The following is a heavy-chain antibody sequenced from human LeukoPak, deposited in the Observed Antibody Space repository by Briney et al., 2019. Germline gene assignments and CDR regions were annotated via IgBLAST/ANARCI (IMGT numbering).Heavy chain of an antibody. V-gene: IGHV3-53*01. CDR2: IYSGGST. Sequence: GGSLRLSCAASGFTVSSNYMSWVRQAPGKGLEWVSVIYSGGSTYYADSVKGRFTISRDNSKNTLYLQMNSLRAEDTAVYYCASANSSSWPHEYDYWGQGTLVTVSS. CDR3: ASANSSSWPHEYDY. CDR1: GFTVSSNY. J-gene: IGHJ4*02. D-gene: IGHD6-13*01.